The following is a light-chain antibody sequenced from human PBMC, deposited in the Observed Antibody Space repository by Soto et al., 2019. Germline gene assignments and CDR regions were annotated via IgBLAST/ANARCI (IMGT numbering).Light chain of an antibody. CDR3: VVYRGRGIWV. Sequence: QTVVTQEPSFSVSPGRTVTLTCGLSSGSVSTSYYPSWYQQTPGQAPRTLIYSTNTRSSGVPDRFSGAILGNKAALTITGAMAVDEADYKFVVYRGRGIWVFGGGPQLTL. V-gene: IGLV8-61*01. CDR1: SGSVSTSYY. J-gene: IGLJ3*02. CDR2: STN.